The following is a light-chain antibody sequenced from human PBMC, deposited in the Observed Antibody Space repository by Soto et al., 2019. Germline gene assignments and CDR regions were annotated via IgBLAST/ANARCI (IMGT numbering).Light chain of an antibody. J-gene: IGKJ4*01. V-gene: IGKV4-1*01. CDR3: QQYYSTPLT. CDR1: QSVLYSYNNNNC. CDR2: WAS. Sequence: DIVMTQAPDSLAVSIGERATLNCKTRQSVLYSYNNNNCLAWYQQKPGQPPKLLIYWASTRESGVPDRFSGSGSGTDFTLTISSLQAEDVAVYYCQQYYSTPLTFGGGTKVDIK.